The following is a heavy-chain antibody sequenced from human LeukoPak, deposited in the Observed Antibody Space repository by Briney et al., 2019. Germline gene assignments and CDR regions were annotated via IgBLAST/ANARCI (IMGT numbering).Heavy chain of an antibody. CDR3: ARETAGTFHFDF. CDR1: GYSFTSYW. Sequence: PGESLKISCKGSGYSFTSYWIGWVRQMPGKAPEWMGIIYPGDSDTRYSPSFQGQVTISADKSIRTAYLQWSSLKASDTAIYYCARETAGTFHFDFWGQGTLVTVSS. J-gene: IGHJ4*02. D-gene: IGHD6-13*01. V-gene: IGHV5-51*01. CDR2: IYPGDSDT.